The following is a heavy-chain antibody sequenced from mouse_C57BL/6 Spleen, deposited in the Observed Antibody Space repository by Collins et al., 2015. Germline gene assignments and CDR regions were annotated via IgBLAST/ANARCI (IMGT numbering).Heavy chain of an antibody. CDR3: ARGGYYGDY. Sequence: QVQLQQPGAELVKPGTSVKLSCKASGYNFTSYWINWVKLRPGQGLEWIGDIYPGSGSTNYNEKFKSKATLTVDTSSSTAYMQLSSLASEDSALYYCARGGYYGDYWGQGTTLTVSS. D-gene: IGHD1-1*01. J-gene: IGHJ2*01. V-gene: IGHV1-55*01. CDR2: IYPGSGST. CDR1: GYNFTSYW.